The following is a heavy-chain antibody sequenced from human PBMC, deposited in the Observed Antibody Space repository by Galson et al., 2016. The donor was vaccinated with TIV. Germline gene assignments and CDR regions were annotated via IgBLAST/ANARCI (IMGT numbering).Heavy chain of an antibody. D-gene: IGHD3-10*01. V-gene: IGHV3-30*04. Sequence: SLRLSCAASGFTFSRYAMHWVRQAPGKGLEWLAVISFDASSEWYADSVKGRFTVSIDTSKDTLYLQVDTLRPEDTAVYYCVRDGSYYAGSGSPSMDVWGHGTAVSVSS. CDR2: ISFDASSE. CDR3: VRDGSYYAGSGSPSMDV. CDR1: GFTFSRYA. J-gene: IGHJ6*02.